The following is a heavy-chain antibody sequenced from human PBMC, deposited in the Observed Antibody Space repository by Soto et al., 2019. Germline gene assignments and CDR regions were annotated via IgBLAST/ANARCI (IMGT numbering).Heavy chain of an antibody. Sequence: GESLKISCKGSGYSFTSYWIGWVRQMPGKGLEWMGIIYPGDSDTRYSPSFQGQVTISADKSISTAYLQWSSLKASDTAMYYCARREVQTPFLVGAGYYFDYWGQGTLVTVSS. CDR1: GYSFTSYW. V-gene: IGHV5-51*01. CDR2: IYPGDSDT. CDR3: ARREVQTPFLVGAGYYFDY. J-gene: IGHJ4*02. D-gene: IGHD1-26*01.